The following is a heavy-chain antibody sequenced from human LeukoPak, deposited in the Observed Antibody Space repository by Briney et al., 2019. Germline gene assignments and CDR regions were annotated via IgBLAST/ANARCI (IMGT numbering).Heavy chain of an antibody. D-gene: IGHD3-10*01. V-gene: IGHV3-33*01. CDR2: IWYDGSNK. Sequence: GGSLRLSCAASGFTFSSYGMHWVRQAPGKGLGWVAVIWYDGSNKYYADSVKGRFTISRDNSKNTLYLQMNSLRAEDTAVYYCARDRGSGYYYYYYGMDVWGQGTTVTVSS. CDR3: ARDRGSGYYYYYYGMDV. CDR1: GFTFSSYG. J-gene: IGHJ6*02.